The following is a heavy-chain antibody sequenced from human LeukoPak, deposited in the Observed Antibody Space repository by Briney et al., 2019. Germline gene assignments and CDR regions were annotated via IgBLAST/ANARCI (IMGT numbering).Heavy chain of an antibody. Sequence: SETLSLTCTVSGGSISSSSYYWGWIRQPPGKGLEWIGSIYYSGSTYYNPSLKSRVTISVDTSKNQFPLKLSSVTAADTAVYYCARYSSGWSYYFDYWGQGTLVTVSS. J-gene: IGHJ4*02. V-gene: IGHV4-39*01. CDR2: IYYSGST. D-gene: IGHD6-19*01. CDR3: ARYSSGWSYYFDY. CDR1: GGSISSSSYY.